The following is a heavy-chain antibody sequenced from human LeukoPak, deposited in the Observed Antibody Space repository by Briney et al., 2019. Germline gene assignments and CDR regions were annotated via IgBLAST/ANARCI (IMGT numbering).Heavy chain of an antibody. V-gene: IGHV1-58*01. Sequence: GASVKVSCKASGLTFSSSAVQWVRQARGQGLEWIGWIGVGGGNTNYAQRIQDRVTITRDMSTSTAYMELSSLRSEDTAVYYCAAEIYGGNSDCCTFDFWGPGTPVTVSS. CDR1: GLTFSSSA. CDR3: AAEIYGGNSDCCTFDF. D-gene: IGHD4-23*01. J-gene: IGHJ3*01. CDR2: IGVGGGNT.